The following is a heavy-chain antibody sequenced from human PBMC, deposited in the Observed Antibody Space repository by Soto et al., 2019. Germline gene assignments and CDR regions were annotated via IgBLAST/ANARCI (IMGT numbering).Heavy chain of an antibody. CDR1: GYTFTSYA. D-gene: IGHD3-22*01. CDR2: INAGNGNT. V-gene: IGHV1-3*01. J-gene: IGHJ3*02. Sequence: GASVKVSCKASGYTFTSYAMHWVRQAPGQRLEWMGWINAGNGNTKYSQKFQGRATITRDTSASTAYMELSSLRSEDTAVYYCARGSPLYDSSGYYQKGAFDIWGQGTMVTVSS. CDR3: ARGSPLYDSSGYYQKGAFDI.